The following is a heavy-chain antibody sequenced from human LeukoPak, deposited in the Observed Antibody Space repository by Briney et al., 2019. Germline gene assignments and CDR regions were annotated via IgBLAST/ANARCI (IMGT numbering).Heavy chain of an antibody. D-gene: IGHD2-2*02. CDR2: ISWNSGSI. Sequence: GGSLRLSCAASGFTFDDYAMHWVRQAPGKGLEWASGISWNSGSIGYADSVKGRFTISRDNAKNSLYLQMNSLRAEDTALYYCAKGNCSSTSCYTNYWGQGTLVTVSS. CDR1: GFTFDDYA. V-gene: IGHV3-9*01. J-gene: IGHJ4*02. CDR3: AKGNCSSTSCYTNY.